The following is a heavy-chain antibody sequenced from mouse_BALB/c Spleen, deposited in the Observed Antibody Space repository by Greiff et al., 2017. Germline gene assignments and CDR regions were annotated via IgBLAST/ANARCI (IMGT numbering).Heavy chain of an antibody. CDR3: ARYYRYDYWYFDV. J-gene: IGHJ1*01. Sequence: EVHLVESGGGLVQPGGSRKLSCAASGFTFSSFGMHWVRQAPEKGLEWVAYISSGSSTIYYADTVKGRFTISRDNPKNTLFLQMTSLRSEDTAMYYCARYYRYDYWYFDVWGAGTTVTVSS. CDR2: ISSGSSTI. CDR1: GFTFSSFG. D-gene: IGHD2-14*01. V-gene: IGHV5-17*02.